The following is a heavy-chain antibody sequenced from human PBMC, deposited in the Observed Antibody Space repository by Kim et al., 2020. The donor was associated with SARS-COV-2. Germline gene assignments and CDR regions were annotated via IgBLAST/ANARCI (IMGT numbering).Heavy chain of an antibody. V-gene: IGHV3-33*06. Sequence: GGSLRLSCAASGFTFSSYGMHWVRQAPGKGLEWVAVIWYDGSNKYYADSVKGRFTISRDNSKNTLYLQMNSLRAEDTAVYYCAKDFWYYRVYYYGMDVWGQGTTVTVSS. J-gene: IGHJ6*02. D-gene: IGHD3-3*01. CDR2: IWYDGSNK. CDR3: AKDFWYYRVYYYGMDV. CDR1: GFTFSSYG.